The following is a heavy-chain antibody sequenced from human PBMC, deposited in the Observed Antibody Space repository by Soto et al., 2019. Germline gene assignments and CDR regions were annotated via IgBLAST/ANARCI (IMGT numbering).Heavy chain of an antibody. CDR1: GFTFSSYA. V-gene: IGHV3-23*01. CDR2: ISGSGDST. D-gene: IGHD1-26*01. Sequence: GGSLRLSCAASGFTFSSYAMRWVRQAPGKGLEWVSAISGSGDSTYYADSVKGRFTISRDNSKNTVYLQMNSLRGEDTAVYYCARRGSGSYYDYWGQGTPVTVSS. CDR3: ARRGSGSYYDY. J-gene: IGHJ4*02.